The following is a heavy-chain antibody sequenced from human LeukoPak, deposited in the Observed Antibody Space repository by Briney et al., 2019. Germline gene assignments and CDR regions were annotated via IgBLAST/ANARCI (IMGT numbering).Heavy chain of an antibody. V-gene: IGHV1-18*01. Sequence: ASVKVSCKASGYTFTSYGINWVRQAPGQGLECMGWISAYNGNTNYAQKFQSRVTMTTDTSTSTAYMELRSLRSDDTAVYYCARGRSTNYYYYGMDVWGQGTTVTVSS. CDR2: ISAYNGNT. J-gene: IGHJ6*02. D-gene: IGHD1-1*01. CDR1: GYTFTSYG. CDR3: ARGRSTNYYYYGMDV.